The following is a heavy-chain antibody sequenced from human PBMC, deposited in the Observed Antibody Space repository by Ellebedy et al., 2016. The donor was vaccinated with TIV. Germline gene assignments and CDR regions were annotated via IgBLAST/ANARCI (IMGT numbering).Heavy chain of an antibody. CDR1: GFTFRSNG. D-gene: IGHD2/OR15-2a*01. CDR3: ALLILGDVFDL. Sequence: GESLKISXAASGFTFRSNGMHWVRQAPGKGLEWVAVISYDGGKIYYADSMKGRFTISRDNSKNTLYLQMNSLRVEDTAIYYCALLILGDVFDLWGHGTMVTVSS. J-gene: IGHJ3*01. CDR2: ISYDGGKI. V-gene: IGHV3-30*03.